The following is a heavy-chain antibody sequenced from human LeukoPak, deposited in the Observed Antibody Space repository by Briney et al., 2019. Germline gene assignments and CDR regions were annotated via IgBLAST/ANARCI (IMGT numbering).Heavy chain of an antibody. CDR1: GDTFTHYY. CDR3: ARYSSTWKAAFDY. CDR2: IDPNSCGT. D-gene: IGHD6-13*01. V-gene: IGHV1-2*02. Sequence: VASVNVSCKTSGDTFTHYYIHWVRQAPGQGLEWMGWIDPNSCGTNYAQKFQGRVTITRDRYISKPYVALSGLRSDDTAVYFCARYSSTWKAAFDYWGRGTLVTVSS. J-gene: IGHJ4*02.